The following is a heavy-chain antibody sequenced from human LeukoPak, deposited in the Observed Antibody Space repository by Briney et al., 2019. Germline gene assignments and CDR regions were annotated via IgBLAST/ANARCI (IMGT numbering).Heavy chain of an antibody. CDR3: ARLLTVTTGYYFDY. V-gene: IGHV4-59*08. CDR2: IYYSGST. CDR1: GGPISSYY. Sequence: PSETLSLTCTVSGGPISSYYWSWIRQPPGKGLEWIGYIYYSGSTNYNPSLKSRVTISVDTSKNQFSLKLSSVTAADTAVYYCARLLTVTTGYYFDYWGQGTLVTVSS. D-gene: IGHD4-17*01. J-gene: IGHJ4*02.